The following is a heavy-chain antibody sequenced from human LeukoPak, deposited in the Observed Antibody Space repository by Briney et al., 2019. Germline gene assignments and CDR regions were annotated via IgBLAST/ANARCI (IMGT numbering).Heavy chain of an antibody. D-gene: IGHD6-19*01. Sequence: GGSLRLSCAASGFTFSSYRMNWVRQAPGKGLEWVANIKQDGSEKYYVDSVKGRFSISRDNAKSSLYLQMNSLRAEDTAVYYCASYTSGWSRGAFDVWGQGIMVTVSS. J-gene: IGHJ3*01. CDR2: IKQDGSEK. CDR3: ASYTSGWSRGAFDV. CDR1: GFTFSSYR. V-gene: IGHV3-7*01.